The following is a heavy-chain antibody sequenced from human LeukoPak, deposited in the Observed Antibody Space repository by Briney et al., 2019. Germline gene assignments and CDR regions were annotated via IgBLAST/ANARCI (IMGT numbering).Heavy chain of an antibody. Sequence: PSETLSLTCTVSGGSIISETYKWTWIRQPPGEGLEWIGTVYRSGSTYCNPSLKSRLTISVDTSKNQFSLKLSSVTAADTAAYYCARDPGKAVVVAAGNWFDPWGQGTLVTVSS. CDR3: ARDPGKAVVVAAGNWFDP. J-gene: IGHJ5*02. CDR2: VYRSGST. V-gene: IGHV4-39*07. CDR1: GGSIISETYK. D-gene: IGHD2-15*01.